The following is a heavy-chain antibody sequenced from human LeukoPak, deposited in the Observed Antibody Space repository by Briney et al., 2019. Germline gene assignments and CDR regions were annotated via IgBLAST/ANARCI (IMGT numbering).Heavy chain of an antibody. J-gene: IGHJ6*03. CDR3: ARAGYGGNYYYYYYMDV. CDR1: GYTFTSYY. V-gene: IGHV1-46*01. Sequence: GASVKVSCKASGYTFTSYYMHWVRQAPGQGLEWMGIINPSGGSTSYAQKFQGRVTMTRDTSTSTVYMELSSLRSEDTAGYYCARAGYGGNYYYYYYMDVWGKGTTVTVPS. CDR2: INPSGGST. D-gene: IGHD4-23*01.